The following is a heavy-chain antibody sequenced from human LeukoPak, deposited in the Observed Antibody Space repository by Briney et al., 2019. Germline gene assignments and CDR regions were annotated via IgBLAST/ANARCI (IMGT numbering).Heavy chain of an antibody. CDR1: NYTFTSYG. CDR2: INAYNGDT. J-gene: IGHJ4*02. CDR3: ARDGSGVWFDY. Sequence: ASVKVSCKASNYTFTSYGISWVRQAPGQGLEWMAWINAYNGDTNYAQKFQGRVTLTTETSTSTAYMELRSLRSDDTAVYFCARDGSGVWFDYWGQGTLVTVSS. D-gene: IGHD3-10*01. V-gene: IGHV1-18*01.